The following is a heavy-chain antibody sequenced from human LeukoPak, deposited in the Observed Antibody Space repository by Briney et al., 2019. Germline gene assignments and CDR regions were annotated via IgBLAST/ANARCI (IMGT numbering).Heavy chain of an antibody. J-gene: IGHJ4*02. Sequence: GGSLRLSCAASGFTFSNYWIHWVRQVPGKGLVWVSLINTDGSSTSYADSVKGRFTISRDNANNTVYLQMNSLRAEDTALYYCVRDATAIIPFDCWGQGTLVTVSS. V-gene: IGHV3-74*01. D-gene: IGHD2-21*02. CDR1: GFTFSNYW. CDR2: INTDGSST. CDR3: VRDATAIIPFDC.